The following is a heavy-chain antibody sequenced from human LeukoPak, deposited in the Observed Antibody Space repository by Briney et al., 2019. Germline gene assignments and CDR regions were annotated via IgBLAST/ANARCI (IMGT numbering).Heavy chain of an antibody. V-gene: IGHV6-1*01. CDR1: GDSVSSNSAA. CDR3: ARDRSPEGYYDSSHWDYYHGMDV. Sequence: SQTLSLTCAVSGDSVSSNSAAWNWIRQSPSRGLEWLGRTYYRSKWYNDYAVSVKSRITINPDTSKNQFSLNLSSVTAADTAMYYCARDRSPEGYYDSSHWDYYHGMDVWGQGTTVTVSS. D-gene: IGHD3-22*01. J-gene: IGHJ6*02. CDR2: TYYRSKWYN.